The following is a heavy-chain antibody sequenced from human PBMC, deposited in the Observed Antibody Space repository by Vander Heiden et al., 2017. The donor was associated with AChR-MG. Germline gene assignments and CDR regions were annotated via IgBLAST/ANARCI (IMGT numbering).Heavy chain of an antibody. Sequence: QVQLQQWGAGLLKPSETLSLTCAVYGGSFSGYYWSWIRQPPGKGLEWIGEINHSGSTNYNPSLKSRVTISVDTSKNQFSLKLSSVTAADTAVYYCAREGIAAAGTYRWFDPWGQGTLVTVSS. CDR1: GGSFSGYY. J-gene: IGHJ5*02. CDR2: INHSGST. D-gene: IGHD6-13*01. CDR3: AREGIAAAGTYRWFDP. V-gene: IGHV4-34*01.